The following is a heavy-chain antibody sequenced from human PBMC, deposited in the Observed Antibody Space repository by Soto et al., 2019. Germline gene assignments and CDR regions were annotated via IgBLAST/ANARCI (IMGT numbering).Heavy chain of an antibody. D-gene: IGHD2-21*02. CDR1: GFTFSSYG. CDR2: ISYDGSNK. CDR3: AKDSRIVVVTAPDDY. J-gene: IGHJ4*02. Sequence: QVQLVESRGGMVQPGRSLRLSCAASGFTFSSYGMHWVRQAPGKGLEWVAVISYDGSNKYYADSVKGRFTISRDNSKNTRYLQMNSPRAEDRALYYYAKDSRIVVVTAPDDYWGQGTLVTVSS. V-gene: IGHV3-30*18.